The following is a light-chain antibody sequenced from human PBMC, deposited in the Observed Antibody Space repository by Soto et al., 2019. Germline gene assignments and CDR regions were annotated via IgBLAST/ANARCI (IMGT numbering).Light chain of an antibody. CDR3: QQYGGSPVYT. CDR2: GAS. CDR1: QSVSNNY. Sequence: EIVLTQSPGTLSLSPGERGTLSCRASQSVSNNYLAWYQRKPGQAPRLLIYGASSRATGIPDRFSGSGSGTDFTLTISRLEPEDFAVYYCQQYGGSPVYTFGQGTKLEIK. V-gene: IGKV3-20*01. J-gene: IGKJ2*01.